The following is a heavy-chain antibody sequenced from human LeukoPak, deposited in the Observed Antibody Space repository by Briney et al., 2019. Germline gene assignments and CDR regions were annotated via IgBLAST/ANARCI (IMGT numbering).Heavy chain of an antibody. CDR1: GGSISSSSYY. CDR3: ARAMRMTTVTTNYYYGMDV. D-gene: IGHD4-17*01. Sequence: SETLSLTCTVSGGSISSSSYYWGWIRQPPGKGLEWIGSIYHSGSTYYNPSLKSRVTISVDTSKNQFSLKVSSVTDADTAVYYCARAMRMTTVTTNYYYGMDVWGQGSTVTVSS. V-gene: IGHV4-39*07. J-gene: IGHJ6*02. CDR2: IYHSGST.